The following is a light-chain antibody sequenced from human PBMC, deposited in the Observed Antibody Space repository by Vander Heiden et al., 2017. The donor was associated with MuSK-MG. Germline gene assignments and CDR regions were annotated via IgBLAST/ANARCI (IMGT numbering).Light chain of an antibody. V-gene: IGLV2-14*01. CDR3: SSYTSSSTLV. CDR1: SSDVGGYNY. CDR2: EVS. J-gene: IGLJ2*01. Sequence: QSALTQPPPLSEPPGRSTPISCTGTSSDVGGYNYGAWYQQHPGKAPKLMIYEVSNRPSGVSNRFSGSKSGNTASLTISGLQAEDEADYYCSSYTSSSTLVFGGGTKLTVL.